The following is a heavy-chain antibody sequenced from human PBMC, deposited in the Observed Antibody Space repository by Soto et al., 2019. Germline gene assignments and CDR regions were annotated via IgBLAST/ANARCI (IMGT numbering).Heavy chain of an antibody. Sequence: ASVKVSCKASGYTFTSYYMHWVRQAPGQGLEWMGIINPSGGSTSYAQKYQGRVTMTRDTSTSTVYMELSSLRSEDTAVYYCARGRRRVSPYYYYYMDVWGKGTTVTVSS. CDR1: GYTFTSYY. D-gene: IGHD6-13*01. J-gene: IGHJ6*03. CDR2: INPSGGST. V-gene: IGHV1-46*01. CDR3: ARGRRRVSPYYYYYMDV.